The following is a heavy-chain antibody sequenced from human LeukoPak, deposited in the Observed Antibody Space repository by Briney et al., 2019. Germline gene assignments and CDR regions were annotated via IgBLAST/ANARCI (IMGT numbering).Heavy chain of an antibody. CDR1: GFTFSNNA. J-gene: IGHJ4*02. Sequence: GGSLRLACAASGFTFSNNAMSWVRQAPGKGLEWVSTINDSGDDTYYAGSVKGRVTISRDNSKNTLYLQMNNLRVEDTAIYYCAKIMSAYWGQGTLVTVSS. V-gene: IGHV3-23*01. D-gene: IGHD2-8*01. CDR2: INDSGDDT. CDR3: AKIMSAY.